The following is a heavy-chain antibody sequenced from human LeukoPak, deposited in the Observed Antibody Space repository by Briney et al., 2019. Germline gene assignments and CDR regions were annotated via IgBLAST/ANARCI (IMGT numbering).Heavy chain of an antibody. CDR1: GGSISSSSYY. CDR3: AREPATSCYDY. CDR2: TSYSGST. J-gene: IGHJ4*02. Sequence: SETLSLTCTVSGGSISSSSYYWGWLRQPPGKGLEWIGSTSYSGSTSYNPSLKSRVSISVDTSKKQLSLKLSSAPAAAPALYYCAREPATSCYDYWGQGTLVTVSS. V-gene: IGHV4-39*07. D-gene: IGHD2-15*01.